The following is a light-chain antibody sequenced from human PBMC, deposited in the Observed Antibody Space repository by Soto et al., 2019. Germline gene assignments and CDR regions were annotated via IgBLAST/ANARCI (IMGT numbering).Light chain of an antibody. V-gene: IGLV2-23*01. CDR2: EGT. J-gene: IGLJ1*01. Sequence: QSALTQPASVSGSPGQSITISGTGTSSDVGTYNLVSWYQQRPGKAPKLIISEGTRRPSGVFDRFSGSKSGNTASLSISGLQADDEADYYCCAYAGNSRYVFGTGTKVTVL. CDR1: SSDVGTYNL. CDR3: CAYAGNSRYV.